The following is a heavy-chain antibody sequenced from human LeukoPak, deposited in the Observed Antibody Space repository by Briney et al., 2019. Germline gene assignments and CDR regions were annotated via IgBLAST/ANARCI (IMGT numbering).Heavy chain of an antibody. CDR3: ARDTLTAGYSGYDYSDY. Sequence: ASVKVSCKASGGTFSSYAISWVRQAPGQGLEWMGRIIPILGIANYAQKFQGRVTITADKSTRTAYMELSSLRSEDTAVYYCARDTLTAGYSGYDYSDYWGQGTRVSVFS. D-gene: IGHD5-12*01. CDR1: GGTFSSYA. CDR2: IIPILGIA. V-gene: IGHV1-69*04. J-gene: IGHJ4*02.